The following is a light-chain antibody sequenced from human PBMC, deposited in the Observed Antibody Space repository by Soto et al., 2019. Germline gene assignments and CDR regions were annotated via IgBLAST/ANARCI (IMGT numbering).Light chain of an antibody. CDR3: QQYDSSPRT. CDR2: GAS. CDR1: QSVNSVY. V-gene: IGKV3-20*01. Sequence: EIVLTQSPGTLSLSPGERATLSCRASQSVNSVYLAWYQQKPGQAPRLLIYGASSRATGIPDRFSGSGSGTDFTLTISRLDPEDFAVYFCQQYDSSPRTFGQVTKV. J-gene: IGKJ1*01.